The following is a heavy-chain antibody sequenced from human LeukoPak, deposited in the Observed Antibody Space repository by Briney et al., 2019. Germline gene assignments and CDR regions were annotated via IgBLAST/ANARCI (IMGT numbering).Heavy chain of an antibody. CDR2: ISSSGSTI. CDR1: GFTFNRYG. J-gene: IGHJ5*02. D-gene: IGHD6-25*01. Sequence: GGSLRLSCAASGFTFNRYGINWVRQAPGKGLEWVSYISSSGSTIYYAASVKGRFTISRDNAKNSLHLQMNSLRTEDTAVYYCARDRDIVIAAATIPHWFDTWGQGALVTVSS. V-gene: IGHV3-48*04. CDR3: ARDRDIVIAAATIPHWFDT.